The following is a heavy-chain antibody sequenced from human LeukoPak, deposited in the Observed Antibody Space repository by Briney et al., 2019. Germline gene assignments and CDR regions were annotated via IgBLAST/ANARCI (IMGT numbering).Heavy chain of an antibody. J-gene: IGHJ4*02. D-gene: IGHD3-22*01. CDR3: ARDPPHFDSSSYYYLFFDY. CDR1: GFTFSSYS. V-gene: IGHV3-21*01. Sequence: GGSLRLSCAASGFTFSSYSMNWVRQAPGKGLEWVSSISSSSSYIYYADSVKGRFTISRDNAKNSLYLQMNSLRAEDTAVYYCARDPPHFDSSSYYYLFFDYWGQGTLVTVSS. CDR2: ISSSSSYI.